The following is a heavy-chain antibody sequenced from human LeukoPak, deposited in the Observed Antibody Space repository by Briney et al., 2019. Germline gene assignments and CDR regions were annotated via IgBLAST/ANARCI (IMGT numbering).Heavy chain of an antibody. J-gene: IGHJ6*02. CDR3: ARGGGTGLSDV. CDR1: GGSISSYY. Sequence: PSETLSLTCTVSGGSISSYYWSWIRQPPGKGLEWIGYIYYSGSTNYNPSLKSRVTISVDTPKNQFSLKLSSVTAADTAVYYCARGGGTGLSDVWGQGTTVTVSS. CDR2: IYYSGST. D-gene: IGHD3-16*01. V-gene: IGHV4-59*01.